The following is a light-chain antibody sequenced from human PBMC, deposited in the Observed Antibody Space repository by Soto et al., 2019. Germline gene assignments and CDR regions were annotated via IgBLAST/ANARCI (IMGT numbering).Light chain of an antibody. CDR1: SSDVGGYNY. V-gene: IGLV2-14*03. CDR2: DVS. CDR3: NSYTSSSTPYV. Sequence: LTQPASVSGSPGQSITISCTGTSSDVGGYNYVSWYQHHPGKAPKLMIYDVSNRPSGVSNRFSGSKSGNTASLTISGLQAEDEAEYFCNSYTSSSTPYVFGTGTKVTVL. J-gene: IGLJ1*01.